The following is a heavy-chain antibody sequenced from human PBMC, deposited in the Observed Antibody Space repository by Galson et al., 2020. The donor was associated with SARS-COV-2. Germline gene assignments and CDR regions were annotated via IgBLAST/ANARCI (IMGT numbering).Heavy chain of an antibody. CDR1: VGSISSSPYY. CDR3: ARDFGGAVAAAGY. J-gene: IGHJ4*02. D-gene: IGHD6-19*01. V-gene: IGHV4-39*07. CDR2: FYYTGST. Sequence: SETLSLTCTVSVGSISSSPYYWGRIRPTPGKGLEWNGSFYYTGSTYYNPPLKSRVTISFDTSKNQFSLKLRSVTAADTAVYYCARDFGGAVAAAGYWGQGTLVTVSS.